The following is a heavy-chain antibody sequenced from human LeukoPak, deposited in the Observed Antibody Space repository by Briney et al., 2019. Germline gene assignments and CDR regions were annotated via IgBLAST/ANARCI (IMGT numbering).Heavy chain of an antibody. V-gene: IGHV4-34*01. CDR1: GGAVSGYY. CDR2: INHSGST. J-gene: IGHJ4*02. CDR3: ARGWGFRITGTRRYFDY. D-gene: IGHD1-20*01. Sequence: TSEKLSLTFAVHGGAVSGYYWSWIRQPPGKELEWIGEINHSGSTNYNPSLKSRVTISVDTSKNQFSLKLSSVTAADTAVYYCARGWGFRITGTRRYFDYWGQGTLVTVSS.